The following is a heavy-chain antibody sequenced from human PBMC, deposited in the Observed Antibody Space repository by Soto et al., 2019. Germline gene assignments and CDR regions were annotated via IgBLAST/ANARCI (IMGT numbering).Heavy chain of an antibody. CDR2: IYYSGST. D-gene: IGHD3-22*01. CDR1: GGSVSSGSYY. CDR3: ASSGSIYYFDY. V-gene: IGHV4-61*01. J-gene: IGHJ4*02. Sequence: QVQLQESGPGLVKPSETLSLTCTVSGGSVSSGSYYWSWIRQPLGKGLEWIGYIYYSGSTNYNPSLKSRVTISVDTSKNQFSLKLSSVTAADTAVYYCASSGSIYYFDYWGQGTLVTVSS.